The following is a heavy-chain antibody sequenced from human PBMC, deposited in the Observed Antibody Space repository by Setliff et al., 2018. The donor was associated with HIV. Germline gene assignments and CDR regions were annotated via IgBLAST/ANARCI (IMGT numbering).Heavy chain of an antibody. D-gene: IGHD5-12*01. Sequence: SVKVSCKASGGTFSYYTFTWVRQAPGQGLEWLGRIVPLLGVPDYAQKLQGRVTMTTDTSTSTAYMELRTLRSDDTAVYYCARDRSGYDSSDYWGQGTLVTVSS. CDR2: IVPLLGVP. V-gene: IGHV1-69*04. CDR1: GGTFSYYT. J-gene: IGHJ4*02. CDR3: ARDRSGYDSSDY.